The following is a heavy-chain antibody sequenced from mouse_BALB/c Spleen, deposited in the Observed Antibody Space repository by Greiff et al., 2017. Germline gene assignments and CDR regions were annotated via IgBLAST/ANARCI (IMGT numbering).Heavy chain of an antibody. D-gene: IGHD1-1*01. CDR3: ARGDYYGSSGYFDV. V-gene: IGHV2-9*02. Sequence: QVQLQQSGPGLVAPSQSLSITCTVSGFSLTSYGVHWVRQPPGKGLEWLGVIWAGGSTNYNSALMSRLSISKDNSKSQVFLKMNSLQTDDTAMYYCARGDYYGSSGYFDVWGAGTTVTVSS. CDR1: GFSLTSYG. CDR2: IWAGGST. J-gene: IGHJ1*01.